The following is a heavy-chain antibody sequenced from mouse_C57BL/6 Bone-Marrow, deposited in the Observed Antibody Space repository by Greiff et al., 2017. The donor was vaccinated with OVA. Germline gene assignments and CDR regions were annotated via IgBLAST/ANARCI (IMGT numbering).Heavy chain of an antibody. CDR2: IYPGSGNT. CDR3: ASGGSSGYAY. CDR1: GYTFTDYY. D-gene: IGHD3-2*02. V-gene: IGHV1-76*01. J-gene: IGHJ3*01. Sequence: VQLQQSGAELVRPGASVKLSCKASGYTFTDYYINWVKQRPGQGLEWIARIYPGSGNTYYNEKFKGKATLTAEKSSSTAYMQLSSLTSEDSAVYFCASGGSSGYAYWGQGTLVTVSA.